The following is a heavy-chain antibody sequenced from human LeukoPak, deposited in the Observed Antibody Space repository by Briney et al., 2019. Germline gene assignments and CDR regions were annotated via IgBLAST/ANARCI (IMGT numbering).Heavy chain of an antibody. CDR2: IYYSGST. CDR1: GGSISSSSYY. CDR3: ARLDYGDYRGAFDI. Sequence: SETLPLTCTVSGGSISSSSYYWGWIRQPPGKGLEWIGSIYYSGSTYYNPSLKSRVTISVDTSKNQFSLKLSSVTAADTAVYYCARLDYGDYRGAFDIWGQGTMVTVSS. V-gene: IGHV4-39*01. D-gene: IGHD4-17*01. J-gene: IGHJ3*02.